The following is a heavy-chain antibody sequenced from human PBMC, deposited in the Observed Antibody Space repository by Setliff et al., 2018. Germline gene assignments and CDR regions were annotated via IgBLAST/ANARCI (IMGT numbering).Heavy chain of an antibody. CDR1: GFTFNTYL. J-gene: IGHJ4*02. CDR2: IKQDGSDT. Sequence: GGSLRLSCAASGFTFNTYLMNWVRQAPGKGLEWVANIKQDGSDTYYVDSVKGRFTISRDNAKSSLYLQMNSLRAEDTAVYYCARLRKDYGDYYYFDYWGQGTLVTVSS. V-gene: IGHV3-7*01. D-gene: IGHD4-17*01. CDR3: ARLRKDYGDYYYFDY.